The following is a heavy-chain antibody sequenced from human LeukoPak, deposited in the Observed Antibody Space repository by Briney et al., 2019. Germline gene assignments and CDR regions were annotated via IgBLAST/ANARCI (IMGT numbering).Heavy chain of an antibody. Sequence: GGSLRLSCEASGFSFSTFTMNWVRQAPGKGRELVSSVSSISSYIYYADSVTGRFTIYRHHDKTSLFLQMTSLRAEDTAVYYCARGLRWLHSWGQGTLVTVSS. CDR1: GFSFSTFT. CDR2: VSSISSYI. J-gene: IGHJ5*02. V-gene: IGHV3-21*01. D-gene: IGHD3-9*01. CDR3: ARGLRWLHS.